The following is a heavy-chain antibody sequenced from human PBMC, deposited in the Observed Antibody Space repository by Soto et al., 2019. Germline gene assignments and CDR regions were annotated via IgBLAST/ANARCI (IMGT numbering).Heavy chain of an antibody. D-gene: IGHD1-26*01. J-gene: IGHJ6*02. Sequence: VQLVQSGAEVKKPGASVKVSCKASGYTFSRSGISWVRQAPGQGLEWMGWISTYNGDTNYAQKVQGRVAMTTDTSTSTAFMELMSLRSDDTAVYYCASSGSVPYYYYGLDVWGQGTTVTVSS. CDR3: ASSGSVPYYYYGLDV. CDR1: GYTFSRSG. V-gene: IGHV1-18*01. CDR2: ISTYNGDT.